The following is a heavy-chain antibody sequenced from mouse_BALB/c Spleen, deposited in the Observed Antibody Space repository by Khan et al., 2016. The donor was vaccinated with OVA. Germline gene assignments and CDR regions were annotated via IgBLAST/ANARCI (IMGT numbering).Heavy chain of an antibody. Sequence: QIQLVQSGPELKKPGETVKISCKASGYTFTNYGMNWVKQAPGKGLKWMGWINTYTGEPTYADDFKGRFAFSLETSASTAYLQINNLKNEDTATYLCASEVGYLYAMNYWGQGTSVTVSS. V-gene: IGHV9-3-1*01. D-gene: IGHD1-2*01. CDR2: INTYTGEP. CDR3: ASEVGYLYAMNY. J-gene: IGHJ4*01. CDR1: GYTFTNYG.